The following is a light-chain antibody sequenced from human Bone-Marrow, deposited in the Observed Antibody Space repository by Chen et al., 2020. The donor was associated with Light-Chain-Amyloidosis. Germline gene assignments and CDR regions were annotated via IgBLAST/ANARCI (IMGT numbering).Light chain of an antibody. J-gene: IGKJ1*01. CDR1: QSVSGSY. V-gene: IGKV3-20*01. Sequence: EIVLMQSPGTLSLSPGERVTLSCRASQSVSGSYLAWYQQKPGQAPRLLIYGASSRATGIPDRFSGSGSGTDFTLIIRRLEPEDFAVYYCQQYGNSPQTFGQGTKVEIK. CDR3: QQYGNSPQT. CDR2: GAS.